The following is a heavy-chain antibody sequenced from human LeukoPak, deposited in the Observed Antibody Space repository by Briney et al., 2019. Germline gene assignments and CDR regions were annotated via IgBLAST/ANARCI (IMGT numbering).Heavy chain of an antibody. J-gene: IGHJ4*02. CDR3: ATLDPGH. Sequence: PSETLSLTCAVYGGSFSGYYWSWIHQPPGKGLEWIGEINHSGSTNYNSSLKSRVTISVDTPKNQFSLKLNSVTAADTAVYYCATLDPGHWGQGTLVTVSS. V-gene: IGHV4-34*01. CDR1: GGSFSGYY. CDR2: INHSGST. D-gene: IGHD1-1*01.